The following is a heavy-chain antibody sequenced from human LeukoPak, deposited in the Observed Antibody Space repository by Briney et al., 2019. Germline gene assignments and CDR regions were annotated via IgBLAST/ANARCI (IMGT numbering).Heavy chain of an antibody. V-gene: IGHV4-59*03. CDR3: ALAPNSNWFDF. CDR1: GDSTSNFY. CDR2: IHYSGSS. J-gene: IGHJ5*01. Sequence: PSETLSLACTVSGDSTSNFYWNWIRQSPGKGLEWIGNIHYSGSSVYNPSLKSRGTISIDTSRRQFFLKLNSVTAADTAVYFCALAPNSNWFDFWGPGTLVTVSS. D-gene: IGHD2-8*01.